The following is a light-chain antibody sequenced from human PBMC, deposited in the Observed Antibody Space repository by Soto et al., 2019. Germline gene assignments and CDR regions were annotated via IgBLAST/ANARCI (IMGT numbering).Light chain of an antibody. CDR2: ATS. CDR1: QDIANY. V-gene: IGKV1-9*01. J-gene: IGKJ4*01. CDR3: QQVNSYPLT. Sequence: IQLTQSPSFLSASVGDRVTITCRASQDIANYLAWYQQKPGKAPKFLIYATSTFQSGVQSRFSGGGSGTEFTLTISSLQPEDFATDYCQQVNSYPLTFGGGTKVEIK.